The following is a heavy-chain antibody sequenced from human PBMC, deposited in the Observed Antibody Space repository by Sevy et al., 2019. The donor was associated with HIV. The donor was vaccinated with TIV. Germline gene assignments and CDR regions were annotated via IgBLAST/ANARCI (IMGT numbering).Heavy chain of an antibody. D-gene: IGHD2-15*01. CDR1: GFTFSSYA. V-gene: IGHV3-23*01. CDR3: AKGYCSGGSCQSEGYFDY. Sequence: GGSLRLSCAASGFTFSSYAMSWVRQAPGKGLEWVSAISGSGGSTYYADSVKGRFTISRDNSKNTLYLQMNSLRAEDTAVYYCAKGYCSGGSCQSEGYFDYRGQGTLVTVSS. J-gene: IGHJ4*02. CDR2: ISGSGGST.